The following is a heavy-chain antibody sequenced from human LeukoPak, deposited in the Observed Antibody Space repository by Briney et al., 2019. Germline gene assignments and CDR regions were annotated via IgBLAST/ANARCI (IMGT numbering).Heavy chain of an antibody. V-gene: IGHV3-30*02. CDR3: AKPLLTGSPPDFDY. CDR2: IRYDGSNK. Sequence: PGGSLRLSCAASGFTFSSYGMHWVRQAPGKGLEWVAFIRYDGSNKYYADSVKGRFTISRDNSKNTLYLQMNSLRPEDTAVYYCAKPLLTGSPPDFDYWGQGTLVTVSS. J-gene: IGHJ4*02. CDR1: GFTFSSYG. D-gene: IGHD3-9*01.